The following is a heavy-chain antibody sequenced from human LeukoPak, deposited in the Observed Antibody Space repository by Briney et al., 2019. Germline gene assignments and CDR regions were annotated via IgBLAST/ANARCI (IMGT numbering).Heavy chain of an antibody. Sequence: GRSLRLSCAASGFTFSNYGMHWVRQAPGKGLEWVALISYDGHTKNYVDSVKGRFTVSRDSSLYLQMNSLTTEDTAVYYCAKSSGYGSYDHFDLWGQGTLVTV. J-gene: IGHJ4*02. D-gene: IGHD3-10*01. CDR1: GFTFSNYG. CDR3: AKSSGYGSYDHFDL. CDR2: ISYDGHTK. V-gene: IGHV3-30*18.